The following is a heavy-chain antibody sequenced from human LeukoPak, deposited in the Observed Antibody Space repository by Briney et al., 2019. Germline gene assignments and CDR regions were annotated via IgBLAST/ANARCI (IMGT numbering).Heavy chain of an antibody. J-gene: IGHJ4*02. Sequence: GGSLRLSCAASGFTFSSYEMNWVRQAPGKGLEWVSYTSSSGSTIYYADSVKGRFTISRDNAKNSLYLRMNSLRAEDTAVYYCERADYGGNSYGSYYFDYWGQGTLVTVSS. CDR1: GFTFSSYE. D-gene: IGHD4-23*01. CDR3: ERADYGGNSYGSYYFDY. V-gene: IGHV3-48*03. CDR2: TSSSGSTI.